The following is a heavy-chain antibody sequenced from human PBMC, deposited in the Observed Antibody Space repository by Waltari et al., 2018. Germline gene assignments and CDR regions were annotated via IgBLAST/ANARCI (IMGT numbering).Heavy chain of an antibody. D-gene: IGHD2-15*01. CDR3: VRDHRWAFDL. V-gene: IGHV3-48*02. CDR1: RYNFGDYS. J-gene: IGHJ3*01. Sequence: EGQLVESGGGLVQPGGSLKLACAASRYNFGDYSVNWIRQAPGKGLEWVSYIATWSDKYYADSVKGRFTISRDSAKNLLYLEMTNLRDEDTTLYYCVRDHRWAFDLWGQGTMVTVSA. CDR2: IATWSDK.